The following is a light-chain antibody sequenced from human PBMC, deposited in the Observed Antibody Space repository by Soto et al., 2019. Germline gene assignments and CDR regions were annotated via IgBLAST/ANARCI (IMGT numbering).Light chain of an antibody. CDR1: SNDIGPYNY. V-gene: IGLV2-14*03. J-gene: IGLJ2*01. CDR2: DVT. CDR3: SSYTSIIAVV. Sequence: QSALTQPASVSGSPGQSTTISCTGTSNDIGPYNYVSWYQQHPGKAPRLLIYDVTNRPSGVSDRFSGSKSGRTASLTISGLQAEDEADYYCSSYTSIIAVVFGGGTKLTVL.